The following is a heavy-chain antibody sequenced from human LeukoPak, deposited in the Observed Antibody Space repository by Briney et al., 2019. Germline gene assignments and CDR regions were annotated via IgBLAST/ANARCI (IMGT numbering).Heavy chain of an antibody. CDR3: ARDSGYCTNGVCRYYFGY. J-gene: IGHJ4*02. V-gene: IGHV3-74*01. CDR1: GFTFSRYW. CDR2: INTDGRST. D-gene: IGHD2-8*01. Sequence: LGGSLRLPCAASGFTFSRYWMHWVRQAPGKGLVWVSRINTDGRSTSYADSVKGRFTISRENAKNTLYLQMNSLRAEDTAVYYCARDSGYCTNGVCRYYFGYWGQGTLVTVSS.